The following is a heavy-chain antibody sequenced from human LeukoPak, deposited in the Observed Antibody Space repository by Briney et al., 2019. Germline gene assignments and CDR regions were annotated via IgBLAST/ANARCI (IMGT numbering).Heavy chain of an antibody. CDR2: TYYRSEWYN. CDR1: GDSVSSNSVA. Sequence: SQTLSLTCAISGDSVSSNSVAWNWIRQSPSRGLEWLGRTYYRSEWYNDYAVSVRSRISINPDTSKNQFSLQLNSVTPEDTAVYYCARVPLYCSGGSCSSAGWYFDYWGQGTLVTVSS. J-gene: IGHJ4*02. V-gene: IGHV6-1*01. CDR3: ARVPLYCSGGSCSSAGWYFDY. D-gene: IGHD2-15*01.